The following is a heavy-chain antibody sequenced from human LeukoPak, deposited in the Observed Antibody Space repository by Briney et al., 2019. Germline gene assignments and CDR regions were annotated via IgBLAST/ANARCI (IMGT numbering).Heavy chain of an antibody. J-gene: IGHJ4*02. CDR3: AAEVYYDSSGYYYFDY. CDR2: IVVGSGNT. Sequence: SVKVSCKASGFTFTSSAMQWVRQARGQRLEWIGWIVVGSGNTNYAQKFQERVTITRDMSTSTAYMELSSLRPEDTAVYYCAAEVYYDSSGYYYFDYWGQGTLVTVSS. V-gene: IGHV1-58*02. D-gene: IGHD3-22*01. CDR1: GFTFTSSA.